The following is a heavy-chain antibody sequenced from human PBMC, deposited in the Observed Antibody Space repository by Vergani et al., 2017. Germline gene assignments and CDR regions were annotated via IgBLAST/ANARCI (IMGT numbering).Heavy chain of an antibody. CDR2: IYSSGST. CDR3: AGRSGIVYDIFSGTQYFFDF. D-gene: IGHD3-9*01. J-gene: IGHJ4*02. Sequence: QVQLQESGPGLLKPSQTLSLTCSVAGDSISSGNYYWNWIRQPAGKGLEWMGRIYSSGSTSYNPSIKSRITMSLDTSKNQFSLSLSSVTAADTAVYYCAGRSGIVYDIFSGTQYFFDFWGRGTLVTVSS. CDR1: GDSISSGNYY. V-gene: IGHV4-61*02.